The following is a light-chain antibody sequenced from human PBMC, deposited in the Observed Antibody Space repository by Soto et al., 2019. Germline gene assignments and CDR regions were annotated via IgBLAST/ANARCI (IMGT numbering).Light chain of an antibody. CDR2: GAS. CDR3: QPYTLYSEP. CDR1: QDISTY. J-gene: IGKJ5*01. V-gene: IGKV1-5*01. Sequence: RLTQSPSSLSASVGDTVTISCRASQDISTYLAWYQHKPGKAPTLLIFGASSLHNGVPPRFAGRGSGSEFTLTINRLQPDDLATYYCQPYTLYSEPFGQGTRV.